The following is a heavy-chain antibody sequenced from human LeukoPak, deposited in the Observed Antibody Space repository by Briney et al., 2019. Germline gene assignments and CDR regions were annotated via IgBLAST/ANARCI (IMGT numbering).Heavy chain of an antibody. CDR1: GGSITSYY. V-gene: IGHV4-59*01. D-gene: IGHD1-14*01. CDR3: ARASTTFDD. CDR2: VSDGGRT. Sequence: PSETLSLTCSVSGGSITSYYWSWIRQPPGKGLEWIGHVSDGGRTNYSPSLRSRVSISVDTSKNQFSLKLNSVTAADTAVYFRARASTTFDDWGQGTLVTVSS. J-gene: IGHJ4*02.